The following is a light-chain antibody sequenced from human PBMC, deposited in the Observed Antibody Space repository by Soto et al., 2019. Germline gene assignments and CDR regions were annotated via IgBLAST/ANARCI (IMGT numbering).Light chain of an antibody. J-gene: IGLJ2*01. CDR1: SSDVGTYKL. Sequence: QSALTQPASVSGSPGQSITISCTGTSSDVGTYKLVSWYRQHPGKAPKLMIYEGSKRPSGVSNRFSGSTSANTASLTISGLQAEDEADYYCCSYAGSSTYVVFGGGTQLTV. V-gene: IGLV2-23*01. CDR2: EGS. CDR3: CSYAGSSTYVV.